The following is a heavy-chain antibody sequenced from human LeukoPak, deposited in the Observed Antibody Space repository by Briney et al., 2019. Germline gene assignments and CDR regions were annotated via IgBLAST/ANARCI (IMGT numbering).Heavy chain of an antibody. CDR2: ISYDGSNK. D-gene: IGHD4-17*01. CDR3: AKPSYGDPYYYYMDV. Sequence: GGSLRLSCAASGFTFSSYGMHWVRRAPGKGLEWVAVISYDGSNKYYADSVKGRFTISRDNSKNTLYLQMNSLRAEDTAVYYCAKPSYGDPYYYYMDVWGKGTTVTVSS. CDR1: GFTFSSYG. V-gene: IGHV3-30*18. J-gene: IGHJ6*03.